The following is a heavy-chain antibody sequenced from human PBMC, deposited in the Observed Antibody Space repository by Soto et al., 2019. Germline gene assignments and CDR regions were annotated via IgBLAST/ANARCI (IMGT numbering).Heavy chain of an antibody. Sequence: GASVKVSCKASGYTFTSYGISWVRQAPGQGLEWMGWISAYNGNTNYAQKLQGRVTMTTDTSTSTAYMELRSLRSDDTAVYYCARETEGYSYGPRIDYWGQGTLVTVSS. D-gene: IGHD5-18*01. J-gene: IGHJ4*02. V-gene: IGHV1-18*01. CDR2: ISAYNGNT. CDR3: ARETEGYSYGPRIDY. CDR1: GYTFTSYG.